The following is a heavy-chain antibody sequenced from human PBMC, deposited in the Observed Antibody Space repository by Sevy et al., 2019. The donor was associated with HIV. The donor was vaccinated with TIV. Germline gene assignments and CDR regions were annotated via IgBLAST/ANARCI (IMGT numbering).Heavy chain of an antibody. Sequence: SETLSLTRTVSGGSISSSSYYWGWIRQPPGKGLEWIGSIYYSGSTYYNPSLKSRVTISVDTSKNQVSLKLSSVTAADTAVYYCAGITIFGVVTDNWFDPWGQGTRVTVSS. CDR1: GGSISSSSYY. CDR3: AGITIFGVVTDNWFDP. CDR2: IYYSGST. V-gene: IGHV4-39*01. J-gene: IGHJ5*02. D-gene: IGHD3-3*01.